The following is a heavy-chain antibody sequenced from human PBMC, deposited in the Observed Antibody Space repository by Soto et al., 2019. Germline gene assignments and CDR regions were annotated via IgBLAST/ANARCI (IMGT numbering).Heavy chain of an antibody. Sequence: SETLSLTCVVSGASISSTNCRRWVRQPPQQGLEWIWAMSYSGSTTYNPSLKSRVTMSVDKSKNQFSLNLTSVTAADTALYYCAREAINLAWYLYYFDYWGQGILVTVSS. V-gene: IGHV4-4*02. J-gene: IGHJ4*02. CDR2: MSYSGST. CDR3: AREAINLAWYLYYFDY. CDR1: GASISSTNC. D-gene: IGHD6-13*01.